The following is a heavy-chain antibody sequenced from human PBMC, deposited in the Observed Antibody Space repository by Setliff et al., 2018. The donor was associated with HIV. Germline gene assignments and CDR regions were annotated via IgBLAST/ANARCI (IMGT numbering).Heavy chain of an antibody. V-gene: IGHV3-7*01. Sequence: PGGSLRLSCAATGFNFNNYAMVWVRQSPRKGLEWVANIKQDGSETYYVDSVKGRFTISRDNAKNSLSLQMNSLRAEDTAVYYCARDSSSWSWAEYFQFWGQGTPVTVSA. CDR2: IKQDGSET. J-gene: IGHJ1*01. D-gene: IGHD6-13*01. CDR3: ARDSSSWSWAEYFQF. CDR1: GFNFNNYA.